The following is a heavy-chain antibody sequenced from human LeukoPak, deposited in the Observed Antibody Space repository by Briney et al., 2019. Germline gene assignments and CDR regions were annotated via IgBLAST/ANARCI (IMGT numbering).Heavy chain of an antibody. CDR2: IHPVDSDT. D-gene: IGHD2-15*01. V-gene: IGHV5-51*01. CDR1: GYSFTSYC. J-gene: IGHJ4*02. CDR3: ARHDQGCSGGSCYVY. Sequence: GESLNISCKGSGYSFTSYCIGWVRQMRGKGLEWMGIIHPVDSDTRYSPSFQGQATISADKSISTAYLQWSSLKASDTAMYYCARHDQGCSGGSCYVYWGQGTLVTVSS.